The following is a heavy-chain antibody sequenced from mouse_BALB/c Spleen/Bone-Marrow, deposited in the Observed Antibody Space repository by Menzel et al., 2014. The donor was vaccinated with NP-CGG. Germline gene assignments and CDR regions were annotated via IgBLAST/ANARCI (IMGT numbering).Heavy chain of an antibody. D-gene: IGHD2-1*01. J-gene: IGHJ3*01. CDR1: GYAFTNYL. CDR2: INPGSDAT. V-gene: IGHV1-54*01. Sequence: SGAALVRPGTSVKVSCKASGYAFTNYLIEWVNQRPGQGLEWIGVINPGSDATNYNEKFKGKATLTADKSSNTAYMQLSSLTSDDSAVYFCARRGPLYGNEGPFAYLGQGTLVTVSA. CDR3: ARRGPLYGNEGPFAY.